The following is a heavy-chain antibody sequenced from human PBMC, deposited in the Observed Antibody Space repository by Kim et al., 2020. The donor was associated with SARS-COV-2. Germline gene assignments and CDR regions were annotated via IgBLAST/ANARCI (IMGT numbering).Heavy chain of an antibody. J-gene: IGHJ6*01. CDR2: VNPNSGNT. CDR3: AREFQAAAGLFYY. D-gene: IGHD6-13*01. CDR1: GYTFTSFD. V-gene: IGHV1-8*01. Sequence: ASVKVSCKASGYTFTSFDINWVRQATGQGLEWLGWVNPNSGNTGYAQKFQGRVTMTRNTSLRTVYLELSSLRSDDTAVYYCAREFQAAAGLFYY.